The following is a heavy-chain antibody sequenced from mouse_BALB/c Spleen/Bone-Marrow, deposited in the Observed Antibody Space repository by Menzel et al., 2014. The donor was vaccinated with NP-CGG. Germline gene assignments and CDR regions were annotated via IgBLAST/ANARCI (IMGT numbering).Heavy chain of an antibody. Sequence: EVQGVESGGGLVQPGGSRKLSCAASGFTFSSFGMHWVRQAPEKGLEWVAYISSGSSTIYYADTVKGLFTISRDNPKNTLFLQMTSLRSEDTAMYYCASLTYYAMDYWGQGTSVTVSS. CDR3: ASLTYYAMDY. CDR1: GFTFSSFG. J-gene: IGHJ4*01. CDR2: ISSGSSTI. V-gene: IGHV5-17*02.